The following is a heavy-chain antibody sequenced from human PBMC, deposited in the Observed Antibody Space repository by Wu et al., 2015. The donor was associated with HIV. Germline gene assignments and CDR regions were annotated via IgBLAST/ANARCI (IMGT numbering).Heavy chain of an antibody. CDR3: ARRRYCSSTSCYGVQDFDY. CDR2: IIPIFGTA. J-gene: IGHJ4*02. Sequence: QVQLVQSGAEVKKPGSSVKVSCKASGGTFNRYAISWVRQAPGQGLEWMGGIIPIFGTANYAQKFQGRVTITADESTSTAYMELSSLRSEDTAVYYCARRRYCSSTSCYGVQDFDYWGQGTLVTVSS. V-gene: IGHV1-69*12. D-gene: IGHD2-2*01. CDR1: GGTFNRYA.